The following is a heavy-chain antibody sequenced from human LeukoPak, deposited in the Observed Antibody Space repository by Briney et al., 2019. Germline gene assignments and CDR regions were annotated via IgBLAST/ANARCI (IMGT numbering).Heavy chain of an antibody. J-gene: IGHJ3*02. CDR2: IRYDGSNK. D-gene: IGHD5-18*01. CDR3: ARDSSVTRDAFDI. CDR1: GFTFSSYG. V-gene: IGHV3-30*02. Sequence: PGGSLRLSCAASGFTFSSYGMHWVRQAPGKGLEWVAFIRYDGSNKYYADSVKGRFTISRDNSKNTLYLQMNSLRAEDTAVYYCARDSSVTRDAFDIWGQGTMVTVSS.